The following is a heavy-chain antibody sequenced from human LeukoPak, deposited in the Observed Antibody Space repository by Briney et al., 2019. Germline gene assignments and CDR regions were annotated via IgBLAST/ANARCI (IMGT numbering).Heavy chain of an antibody. V-gene: IGHV3-23*01. CDR2: ISGSGGST. J-gene: IGHJ4*02. CDR3: AKDHTYYDFWSGYYTH. CDR1: GFTFSSYE. D-gene: IGHD3-3*01. Sequence: GGSLRLSCAASGFTFSSYEMNWVRQAPGKGLEWVSAISGSGGSTYYADSVKGRFTISRDNSKNTLYLQMNSLRAEDTAVYYCAKDHTYYDFWSGYYTHWGQGTLVTVSS.